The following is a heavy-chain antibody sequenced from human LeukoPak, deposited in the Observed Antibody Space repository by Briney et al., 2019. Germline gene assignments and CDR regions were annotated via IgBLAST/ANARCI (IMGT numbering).Heavy chain of an antibody. CDR2: ISGSGGST. J-gene: IGHJ4*02. CDR3: AKDQVGIAVANFDY. Sequence: PGGSLRLSCAASGFTFSSYAMSWLRQAPGKGLELVSAISGSGGSTYYADSVKGRFTISRDNSKNTLYLQMNSLRAEDTAVYYCAKDQVGIAVANFDYWGQGTLVTVSS. D-gene: IGHD6-19*01. V-gene: IGHV3-23*01. CDR1: GFTFSSYA.